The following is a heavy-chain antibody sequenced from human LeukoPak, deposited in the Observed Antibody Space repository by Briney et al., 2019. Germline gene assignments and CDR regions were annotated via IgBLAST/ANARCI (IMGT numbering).Heavy chain of an antibody. Sequence: SEPLSLTCTVSGGSISSSSYCWGWIRQPPGKGLERIGIIYYSGSTYYNPSLKSRLTISVDTSKNQFSLKLSSVTATDTAVYYCARRGYCSSTSCYEYWFDPWGQGTLVTVSS. CDR3: ARRGYCSSTSCYEYWFDP. CDR2: IYYSGST. V-gene: IGHV4-39*01. CDR1: GGSISSSSYC. D-gene: IGHD2-2*01. J-gene: IGHJ5*02.